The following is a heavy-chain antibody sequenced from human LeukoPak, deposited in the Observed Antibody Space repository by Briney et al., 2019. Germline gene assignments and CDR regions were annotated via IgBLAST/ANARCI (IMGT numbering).Heavy chain of an antibody. CDR2: ISGSGGST. CDR3: AKVPTAAARFSTQPYDY. Sequence: GGSLRLSCAASGFTFSSYAMSWVRQAPGKGLEWVSAISGSGGSTYYADSVKGRFTISRDNSKNTLYLQMNSLRAEDTAVYYCAKVPTAAARFSTQPYDYWGQGTLVTVSS. J-gene: IGHJ4*02. CDR1: GFTFSSYA. V-gene: IGHV3-23*01. D-gene: IGHD6-13*01.